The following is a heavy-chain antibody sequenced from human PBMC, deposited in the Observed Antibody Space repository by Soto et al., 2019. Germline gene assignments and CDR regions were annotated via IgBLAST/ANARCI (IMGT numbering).Heavy chain of an antibody. CDR1: GFPFSKYG. Sequence: GGSLRLSCAVTGFPFSKYGMHWVRQAPGKGLEWVAIISYDGSYKDYADSVRGRFTVSRDNSNNTLSLQMSSLRVEDTAMYYCAKGPFSVTIAGMDVWGQGTTVTV. V-gene: IGHV3-30*18. CDR3: AKGPFSVTIAGMDV. J-gene: IGHJ6*02. D-gene: IGHD4-17*01. CDR2: ISYDGSYK.